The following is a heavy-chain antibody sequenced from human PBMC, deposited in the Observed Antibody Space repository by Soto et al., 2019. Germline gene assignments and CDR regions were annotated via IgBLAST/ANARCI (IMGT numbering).Heavy chain of an antibody. CDR2: VYYSGTT. J-gene: IGHJ4*02. CDR3: ARGVTGYYNGSGSFDF. Sequence: WTWIRQHPGKGLEWIGHVYYSGTTYYNPSLKSRVTISVDTSKNQFSLRLSSVTAADTAVYYCARGVTGYYNGSGSFDFWGQGTLVTVSS. D-gene: IGHD3-22*01. V-gene: IGHV4-31*02.